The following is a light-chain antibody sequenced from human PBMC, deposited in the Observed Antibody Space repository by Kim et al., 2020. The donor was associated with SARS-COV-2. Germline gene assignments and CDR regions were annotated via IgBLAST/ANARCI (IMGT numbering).Light chain of an antibody. CDR3: TSYTSSRTWV. V-gene: IGLV2-14*03. CDR1: SSDVGGYNS. Sequence: GQTNTISCTGTSSDVGGYNSVSWYQQYPGRVPTLMIYDVTKQPSGVSRRFSGSKSGNTASLTISGLQTGDEAHYYCTSYTSSRTWVFGGGTQLTVL. CDR2: DVT. J-gene: IGLJ3*02.